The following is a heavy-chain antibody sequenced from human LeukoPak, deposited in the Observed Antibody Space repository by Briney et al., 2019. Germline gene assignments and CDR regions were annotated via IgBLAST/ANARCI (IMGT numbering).Heavy chain of an antibody. J-gene: IGHJ4*02. Sequence: ASVRVSCKASGYTFTSYGFSWVRQAPGQGLEWMRWISTYNGDTNYAQKLQGRVTMTTDTSTSTAYMELRSLRSDDTAVYYCARDRGLYTGSYPIDYWGQGTLVIVSS. CDR3: ARDRGLYTGSYPIDY. CDR1: GYTFTSYG. V-gene: IGHV1-18*01. CDR2: ISTYNGDT. D-gene: IGHD1-26*01.